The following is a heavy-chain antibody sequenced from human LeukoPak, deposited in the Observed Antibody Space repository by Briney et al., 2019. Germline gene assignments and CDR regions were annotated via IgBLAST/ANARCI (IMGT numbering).Heavy chain of an antibody. CDR3: ARIVGIASRGYFDY. CDR1: VGTLSRYA. V-gene: IGHV1-69*13. CDR2: IIPIFGTT. J-gene: IGHJ4*02. Sequence: SVNVSCKASVGTLSRYAISWVRQAPGQGPEWMGGIIPIFGTTNYAQKFQGRVTITADESTSTAYMELSSLRSEDTAVYYCARIVGIASRGYFDYWGQGTLVTVSS. D-gene: IGHD3-10*01.